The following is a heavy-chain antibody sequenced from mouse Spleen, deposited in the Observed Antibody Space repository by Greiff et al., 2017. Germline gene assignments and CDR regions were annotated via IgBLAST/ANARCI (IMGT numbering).Heavy chain of an antibody. CDR3: ARRPFYGNYEGFAY. D-gene: IGHD2-10*01. CDR2: INPSSGYT. V-gene: IGHV1-4*01. CDR1: GYTFTSYT. Sequence: VHLVESGAELARPGASVKMSCKASGYTFTSYTMHWVKQRPGQGLEWIGYINPSSGYTNYNQKFKDKATLTADKSSSTAYMQLSSLTSEDSAVYYCARRPFYGNYEGFAYWGQGTLVTVSA. J-gene: IGHJ3*01.